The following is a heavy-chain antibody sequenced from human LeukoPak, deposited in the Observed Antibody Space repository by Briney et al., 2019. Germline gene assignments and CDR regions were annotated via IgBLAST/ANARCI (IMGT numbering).Heavy chain of an antibody. CDR3: ARVGQPVRLYYMDV. J-gene: IGHJ6*03. V-gene: IGHV3-21*01. CDR1: GFTFSSYS. Sequence: GGSLRLSCAASGFTFSSYSMNWVRQAPGKGLEWVSSISSSSSYIYYADSVKGRFTISRDNAKNSLYLQMNSLRAEDTAVYYCARVGQPVRLYYMDVWGKGTTVTVSS. D-gene: IGHD3-10*02. CDR2: ISSSSSYI.